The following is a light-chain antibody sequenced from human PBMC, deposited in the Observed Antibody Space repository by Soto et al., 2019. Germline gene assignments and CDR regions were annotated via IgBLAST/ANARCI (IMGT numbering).Light chain of an antibody. J-gene: IGLJ1*01. CDR3: SSYASGRPYV. Sequence: QSALTQPASVSGSPGQSITISCTGTSNDVGYYNHVSWYQQHQGKAPKLMIYDVTNRPSGVSNRFFGYKSGNTASLTISGLQAEAEADDYCSSYASGRPYVFGTGTKLTVL. V-gene: IGLV2-14*03. CDR1: SNDVGYYNH. CDR2: DVT.